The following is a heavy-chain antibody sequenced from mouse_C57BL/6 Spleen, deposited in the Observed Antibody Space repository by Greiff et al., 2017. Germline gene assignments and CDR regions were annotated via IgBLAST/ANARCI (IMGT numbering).Heavy chain of an antibody. D-gene: IGHD4-1*01. CDR3: ARWEDHYAMDY. V-gene: IGHV1-54*01. CDR1: GYAFTNYL. CDR2: INPGSGGT. Sequence: VKLQESGAELVRPGTSVKVSCKASGYAFTNYLIEWVKQRPGQGLEWIGVINPGSGGTNYNEKFKGKATLTADKSSSTAYMQLSSLTSEDSAVYFCARWEDHYAMDYGGQGTSVTVSS. J-gene: IGHJ4*01.